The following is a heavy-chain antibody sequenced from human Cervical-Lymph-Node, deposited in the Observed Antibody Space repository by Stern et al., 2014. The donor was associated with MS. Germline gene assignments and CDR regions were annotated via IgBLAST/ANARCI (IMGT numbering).Heavy chain of an antibody. V-gene: IGHV3-49*03. CDR2: IRSQTYGGTP. J-gene: IGHJ4*02. CDR3: ARDWGHNYDSSGQRSTFDH. Sequence: EVQLVESGGGLVLPGRSLRLSCTGSGFTFGDYTMTWCRPTPGRGLEWLGFIRSQTYGGTPKYAASVKGRFTISRADSNSFPYLQMNSLQTEDTAVYYGARDWGHNYDSSGQRSTFDHWGRGARGTVPP. CDR1: GFTFGDYT. D-gene: IGHD3-22*01.